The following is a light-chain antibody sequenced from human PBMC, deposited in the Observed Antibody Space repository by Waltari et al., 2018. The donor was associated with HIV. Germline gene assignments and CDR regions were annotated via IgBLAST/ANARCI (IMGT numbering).Light chain of an antibody. J-gene: IGKJ1*01. CDR2: AAS. V-gene: IGKV1-39*01. CDR1: QSISSY. CDR3: QQSYSTLWT. Sequence: DIQMTQSPSSLSVSVGDRVTITFRASQSISSYLNWYQQKPGKAPKLLIYAASSLQSGVPSRFSGSGSGTDFTLTISSLQPEDFATYYCQQSYSTLWTFGQGTKVEIK.